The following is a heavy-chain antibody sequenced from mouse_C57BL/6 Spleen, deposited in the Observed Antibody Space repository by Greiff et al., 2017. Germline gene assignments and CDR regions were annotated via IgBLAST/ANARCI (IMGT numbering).Heavy chain of an antibody. J-gene: IGHJ4*01. CDR1: GFSLSTFGMG. Sequence: QVTLKESGPGLLQPSQTLSLTCSFSGFSLSTFGMGVGRLRQPSGKGLEWLAHIWWDDDKYYNQALESRPTISKDTSKNQVFLKIANVDTADTATYYCARYSNYEYYAMDYWGQGTAVTVSS. V-gene: IGHV8-8*01. CDR3: ARYSNYEYYAMDY. D-gene: IGHD2-5*01. CDR2: IWWDDDK.